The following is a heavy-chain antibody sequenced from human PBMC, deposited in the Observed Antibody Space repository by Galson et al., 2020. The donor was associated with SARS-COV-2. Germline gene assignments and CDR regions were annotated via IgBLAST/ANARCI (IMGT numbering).Heavy chain of an antibody. V-gene: IGHV4-34*01. CDR3: ARGLLQTTMVIVVFTSGSFYFDT. D-gene: IGHD3-22*01. CDR1: GGSFSGHY. J-gene: IGHJ4*02. Sequence: SETLSLTCAVYGGSFSGHYWSWIRQSPGKGLEWIGEITQSGSVYYNPSLKSRVTISTDTSKNQFSLQLRSVTAADTAVYYCARGLLQTTMVIVVFTSGSFYFDTWGQGTLVSVSS. CDR2: ITQSGSV.